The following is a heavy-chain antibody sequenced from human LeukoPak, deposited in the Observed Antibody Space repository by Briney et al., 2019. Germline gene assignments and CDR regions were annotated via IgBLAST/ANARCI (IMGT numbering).Heavy chain of an antibody. J-gene: IGHJ4*02. CDR2: IKQDGSEK. CDR3: ARDYDFWSGYYDY. D-gene: IGHD3-3*01. CDR1: GFTFSSYW. Sequence: PGGSLRLSCAASGFTFSSYWMSWVRQAPGKGLEWVANIKQDGSEKCYVDSVKGRFTISRDNAKNSLYLQMNSPRAEDTAVYYCARDYDFWSGYYDYWGQGTLVTVSS. V-gene: IGHV3-7*01.